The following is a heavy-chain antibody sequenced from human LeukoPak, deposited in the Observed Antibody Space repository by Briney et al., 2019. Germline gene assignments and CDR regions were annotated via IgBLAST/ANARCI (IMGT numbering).Heavy chain of an antibody. V-gene: IGHV4-61*01. Sequence: SETLSLTCTVSGGSVSSGSYYWSWIRQPPGKGLEWIGYIYYSGSTNYNPSLKSRVTISVDTSKNQFSLKLSSVTAADTAVYYCAKASLGYCSGGSCRNWFDPWGQGTLVTVSS. CDR1: GGSVSSGSYY. CDR2: IYYSGST. D-gene: IGHD2-15*01. J-gene: IGHJ5*02. CDR3: AKASLGYCSGGSCRNWFDP.